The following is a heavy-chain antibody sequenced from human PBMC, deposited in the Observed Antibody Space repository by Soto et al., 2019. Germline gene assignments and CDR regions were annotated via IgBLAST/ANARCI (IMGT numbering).Heavy chain of an antibody. D-gene: IGHD6-19*01. CDR1: GYTFTSYG. V-gene: IGHV1-18*01. Sequence: QVQLVQSGAEVKKPGASVKVSCKASGYTFTSYGISWVRQAPGQGLEWMGWISAHNGNIKYEQKPQGSVPMTTDTTTSTDYMEVRSLRSDDTAVYYCDSDLAVGLVDYWGQGTLVTVSS. J-gene: IGHJ4*02. CDR2: ISAHNGNI. CDR3: DSDLAVGLVDY.